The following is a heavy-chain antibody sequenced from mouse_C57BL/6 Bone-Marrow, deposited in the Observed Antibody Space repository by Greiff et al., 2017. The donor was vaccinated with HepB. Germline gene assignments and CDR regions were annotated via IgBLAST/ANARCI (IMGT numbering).Heavy chain of an antibody. J-gene: IGHJ4*01. CDR2: IYPRDGST. Sequence: VQLQQSGPELVKPGASVKLSCKASGYTFTSYDINWVKQRPGQGLEWIGWIYPRDGSTKYNEKFKGKATLTVDPSSSTAYMELHSLTSEDSAVYFCAREGITTVVATGAMDYWGQGTSVTVSS. D-gene: IGHD1-1*01. CDR1: GYTFTSYD. CDR3: AREGITTVVATGAMDY. V-gene: IGHV1-85*01.